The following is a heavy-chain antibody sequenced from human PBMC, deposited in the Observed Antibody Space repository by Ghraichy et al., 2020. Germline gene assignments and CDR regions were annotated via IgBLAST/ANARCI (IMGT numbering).Heavy chain of an antibody. CDR1: GFTFSDFA. Sequence: GGSLRLSCTGSGFTFSDFAMNWVRQAPGKGLEWIAFVTSKSETIDYADSVRGRFTISRNNAKNSVYPEVNSLRDDDTALYYCASDIALYDSSGYFHGMDVWGQGTAVTVSS. CDR3: ASDIALYDSSGYFHGMDV. CDR2: VTSKSETI. J-gene: IGHJ6*02. V-gene: IGHV3-48*02. D-gene: IGHD3-22*01.